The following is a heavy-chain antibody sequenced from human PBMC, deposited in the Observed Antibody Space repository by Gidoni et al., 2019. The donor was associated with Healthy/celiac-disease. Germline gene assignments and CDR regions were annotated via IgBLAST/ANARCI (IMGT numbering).Heavy chain of an antibody. CDR1: GGSISSSSYY. CDR3: SSVSGWYRGFDY. J-gene: IGHJ4*02. V-gene: IGHV4-39*01. Sequence: QLQLQGSGPGLVKPSETLSLTCTVSGGSISSSSYYWGWIRQPPGKGLEWIGSIYYSGGTYYNPSLKSRVTISVDTSKNQFSLKLSSVTAADTAVYYCSSVSGWYRGFDYWGQGTLVTVSS. D-gene: IGHD6-19*01. CDR2: IYYSGGT.